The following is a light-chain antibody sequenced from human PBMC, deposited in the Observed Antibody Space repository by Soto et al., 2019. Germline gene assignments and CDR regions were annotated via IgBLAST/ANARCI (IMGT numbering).Light chain of an antibody. V-gene: IGKV3D-20*01. CDR3: QQYGSSAIT. Sequence: EVVLTQSTATLSLSPGERATLSCGARQSVSSSYLAWYQQKPGLAPRLLIYDASSRATGIPDRFSGSGSGTDCTLTISRLEPEGFAVYYCQQYGSSAITFGQGTRLEN. CDR1: QSVSSSY. J-gene: IGKJ5*01. CDR2: DAS.